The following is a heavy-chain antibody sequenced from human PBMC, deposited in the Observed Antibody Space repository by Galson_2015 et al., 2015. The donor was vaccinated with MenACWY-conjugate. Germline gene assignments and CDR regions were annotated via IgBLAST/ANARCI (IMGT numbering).Heavy chain of an antibody. J-gene: IGHJ6*03. D-gene: IGHD3-9*01. Sequence: SVKVSCKACGYTFTSYDINWVRQATGQGLEWMGWMNTNSGNKGYAQKFQGRVTITRNTSISTAYMDLSSLRYEYTAVYYCARGGDYDIFTGRYYYYMDVWGKSTTVTVSS. CDR3: ARGGDYDIFTGRYYYYMDV. CDR2: MNTNSGNK. CDR1: GYTFTSYD. V-gene: IGHV1-8*01.